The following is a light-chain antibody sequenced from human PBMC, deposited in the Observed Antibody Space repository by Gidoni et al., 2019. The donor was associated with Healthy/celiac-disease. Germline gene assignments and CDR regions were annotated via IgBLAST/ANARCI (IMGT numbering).Light chain of an antibody. Sequence: ILLTQSPDSLAQSLGERATINCKSSQSVLYSSNNKNYLAWYQQKPGQPPKLLNYWATTREAGVPGRFSGGGSGADFTLTISSLQAEDVAVYCCQQYYSTPRTFGQGTKVEIK. CDR1: QSVLYSSNNKNY. CDR3: QQYYSTPRT. J-gene: IGKJ1*01. V-gene: IGKV4-1*01. CDR2: WAT.